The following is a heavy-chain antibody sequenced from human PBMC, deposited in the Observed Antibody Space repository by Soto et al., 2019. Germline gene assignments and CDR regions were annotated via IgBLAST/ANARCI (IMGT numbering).Heavy chain of an antibody. D-gene: IGHD3-10*01. CDR2: IYYSGST. Sequence: QVQLQESGPGLVKPSQTLSLTCTVSGGSISSGDYYWSWIRQPPGKGLEWIGYIYYSGSTYYNPSLKSRVTISVDTSKNQFSLKLSSVTAVDTAVYYCARETRAYYYGSGSYGMDVWGQGTTVTVSS. CDR3: ARETRAYYYGSGSYGMDV. V-gene: IGHV4-30-4*01. CDR1: GGSISSGDYY. J-gene: IGHJ6*02.